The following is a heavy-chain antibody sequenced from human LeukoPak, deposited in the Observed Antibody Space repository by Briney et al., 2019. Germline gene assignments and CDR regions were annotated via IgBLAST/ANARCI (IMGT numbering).Heavy chain of an antibody. D-gene: IGHD2-15*01. J-gene: IGHJ4*02. CDR2: IYTSGST. CDR1: GGSISSYY. V-gene: IGHV4-4*07. CDR3: ASQIGYCSGGSCYFADY. Sequence: SEALSLTCTVPGGSISSYYWSWIRQPAGKGLEWIGRIYTSGSTNYNPSLKSRVTMSVDTSKNQFSLKLSSVTAADTAVYYCASQIGYCSGGSCYFADYWGQGTLVTVSS.